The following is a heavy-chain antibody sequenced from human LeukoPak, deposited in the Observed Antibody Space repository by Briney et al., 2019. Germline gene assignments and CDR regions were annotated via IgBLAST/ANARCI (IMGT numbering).Heavy chain of an antibody. V-gene: IGHV3-48*04. CDR3: ARGSGYAYFDY. Sequence: GGSLRLSCVASGFTFTTYGMSWVSQAPGKGLEWVSYISHSATTIYYADSVKGRFTISRDNAKNSLYLQMNSLRAEDTAVYYCARGSGYAYFDYWGQGTLVTVSS. CDR2: ISHSATTI. CDR1: GFTFTTYG. J-gene: IGHJ4*02. D-gene: IGHD3-22*01.